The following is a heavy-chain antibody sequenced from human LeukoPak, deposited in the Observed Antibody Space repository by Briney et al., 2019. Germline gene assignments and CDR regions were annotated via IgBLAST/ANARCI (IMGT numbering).Heavy chain of an antibody. Sequence: ASVKVSCKASGYTFTSYGISWVRQAAGQGLEWMGWISAYNGNTNYAQKLQGRVTMTTDTSTSTAYMELRSLRSDDTAVYYCARPNYYDSSGYSEYWGQGTLVTVSS. CDR3: ARPNYYDSSGYSEY. CDR1: GYTFTSYG. D-gene: IGHD3-22*01. V-gene: IGHV1-18*01. J-gene: IGHJ4*02. CDR2: ISAYNGNT.